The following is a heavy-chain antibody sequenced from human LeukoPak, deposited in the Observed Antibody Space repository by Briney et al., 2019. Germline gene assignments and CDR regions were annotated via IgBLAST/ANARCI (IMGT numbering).Heavy chain of an antibody. CDR3: ARDGDSSGYYVNFDY. CDR1: GFTFSNYA. CDR2: ISGRGGST. Sequence: PGGSLRLSCAASGFTFSNYAMSWVRQAPGKGLEWVSTISGRGGSTYYADSVKGRFTISRDNAKNTLYLQMNGLRAEDTAVYYCARDGDSSGYYVNFDYWGQGTLVTVSS. D-gene: IGHD3-22*01. V-gene: IGHV3-23*01. J-gene: IGHJ4*02.